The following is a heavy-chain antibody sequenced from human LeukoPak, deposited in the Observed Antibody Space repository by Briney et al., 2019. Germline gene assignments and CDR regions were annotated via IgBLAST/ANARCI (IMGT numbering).Heavy chain of an antibody. CDR1: GFTFSGYW. V-gene: IGHV3-7*03. CDR2: IKQDGSEK. Sequence: PGGSLRLSCAASGFTFSGYWMSWVRQAPGKGLEWVANIKQDGSEKYYVQSVKGRSTISRDNAKNSLYLQMNSLRAEDTAVYYCARRYSGYDWYFDYWGQGTLVTVSS. CDR3: ARRYSGYDWYFDY. J-gene: IGHJ4*02. D-gene: IGHD5-12*01.